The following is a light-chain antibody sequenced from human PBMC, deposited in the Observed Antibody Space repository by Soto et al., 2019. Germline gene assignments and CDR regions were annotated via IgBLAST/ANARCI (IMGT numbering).Light chain of an antibody. J-gene: IGKJ5*01. CDR2: GAS. CDR1: QSVTTR. CDR3: QQYGGSPIT. V-gene: IGKV3-20*01. Sequence: EIVLTQSPDTLSLSPGGRATLSCRASQSVTTRLAWYQQKPGQPPRLLISGASVRASGVPVRISGSGSGTDFTLTISRLEPEDFALDYCQQYGGSPITFGLVKRLEVK.